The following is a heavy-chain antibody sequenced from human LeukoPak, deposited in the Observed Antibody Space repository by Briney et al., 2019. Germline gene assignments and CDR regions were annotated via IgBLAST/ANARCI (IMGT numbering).Heavy chain of an antibody. V-gene: IGHV1-18*01. CDR3: ARDRVAYCGGDCYSEWFDP. D-gene: IGHD2-21*02. CDR2: ISAYNGNT. CDR1: GYTFTSYG. J-gene: IGHJ5*02. Sequence: ASVKVSCKASGYTFTSYGISWARQAPGQGLEWMGWISAYNGNTNYAQKLQGRVTMTTDTSTSTAYMELRSLRSDDTAVYYCARDRVAYCGGDCYSEWFDPWGQGTLVTVSS.